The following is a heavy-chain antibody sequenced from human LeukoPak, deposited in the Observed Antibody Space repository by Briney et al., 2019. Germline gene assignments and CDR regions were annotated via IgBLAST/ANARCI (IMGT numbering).Heavy chain of an antibody. Sequence: GASVKVSCKASGYXFTGYYIHWVRQAPGQGLEWMGWIDPNSGGTSYAQKFQGRVTMTRDTSTSSAYMELSRLTSDDTAVYYCARGAPITMIVVVIKVGFDYWGQGTLVPVSS. D-gene: IGHD3-22*01. J-gene: IGHJ4*02. CDR3: ARGAPITMIVVVIKVGFDY. V-gene: IGHV1-2*02. CDR2: IDPNSGGT. CDR1: GYXFTGYY.